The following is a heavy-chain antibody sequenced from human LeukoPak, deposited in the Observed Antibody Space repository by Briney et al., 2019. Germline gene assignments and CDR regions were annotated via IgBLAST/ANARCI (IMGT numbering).Heavy chain of an antibody. J-gene: IGHJ6*02. CDR2: IKQDGSEK. CDR1: GFSFSDYY. V-gene: IGHV3-7*05. Sequence: PGGSLRLSCAASGFSFSDYYMSWIRQAPGKGLEWVANIKQDGSEKCYLDSVKGRFTITRDNAKNSLYLQMNSLRAEDTAVYYCARDAWGQWRNYYYGMDVWGQGTTVTVSS. CDR3: ARDAWGQWRNYYYGMDV. D-gene: IGHD6-19*01.